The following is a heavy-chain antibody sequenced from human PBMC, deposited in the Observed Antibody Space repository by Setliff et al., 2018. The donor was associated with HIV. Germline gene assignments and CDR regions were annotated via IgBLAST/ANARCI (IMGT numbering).Heavy chain of an antibody. CDR1: GFIFSTYG. D-gene: IGHD6-19*01. Sequence: PVGSLSLSCAASGFIFSTYGMHWVRQAPGKGLEWVAFIRYDGSSKYYADSVKGRFTISRDQSKNTLYLQMTRLRTEDTSMYYCAKDPQQWLATGEYYFDYWGQGTLVTVSS. V-gene: IGHV3-30*02. J-gene: IGHJ4*02. CDR3: AKDPQQWLATGEYYFDY. CDR2: IRYDGSSK.